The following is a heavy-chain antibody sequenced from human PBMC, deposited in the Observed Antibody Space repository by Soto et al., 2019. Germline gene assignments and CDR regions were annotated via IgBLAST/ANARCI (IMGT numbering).Heavy chain of an antibody. V-gene: IGHV3-23*01. CDR1: GFTFSDYA. D-gene: IGHD3-22*01. Sequence: GSLRLSXAASGFTFSDYAMSWVLQAPGKGLEWVSAISGSGGSTYYADSVKGRFTISRDNSKNTLYLQMNSLRAEDTAVYYCAKAPRRPPYYYDSSGYQYFDYWGQGTLVTVSS. CDR3: AKAPRRPPYYYDSSGYQYFDY. CDR2: ISGSGGST. J-gene: IGHJ4*02.